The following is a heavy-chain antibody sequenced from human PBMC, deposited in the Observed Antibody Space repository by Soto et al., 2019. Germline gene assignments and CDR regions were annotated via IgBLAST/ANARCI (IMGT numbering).Heavy chain of an antibody. CDR2: IYPGDSDT. J-gene: IGHJ6*02. CDR1: GYSFTSYW. Sequence: GETLKISCKGSGYSFTSYWIGWVRQMPGKGLEWMGIIYPGDSDTRYSPSFQGQVTISADKSISTAYLQWSSLKASDTAMYYCARHTHHSGSYPYYYYYGMDVWGQGITVTVSS. V-gene: IGHV5-51*01. CDR3: ARHTHHSGSYPYYYYYGMDV. D-gene: IGHD1-26*01.